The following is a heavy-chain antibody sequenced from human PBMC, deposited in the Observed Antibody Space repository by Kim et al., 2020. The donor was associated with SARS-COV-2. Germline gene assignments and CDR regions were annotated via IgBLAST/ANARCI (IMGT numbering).Heavy chain of an antibody. CDR1: GGSFSGYY. CDR3: ARATPGSSYHTY. CDR2: INHSGST. Sequence: SETLSLTCAVYGGSFSGYYWSWIRQPPGKGLEWIGEINHSGSTNYNPSLKSRVTISVDTSKNQFSLKLSSVTAADTAVYYCARATPGSSYHTYWGQGTLVTVSS. J-gene: IGHJ4*02. V-gene: IGHV4-34*01. D-gene: IGHD3-10*01.